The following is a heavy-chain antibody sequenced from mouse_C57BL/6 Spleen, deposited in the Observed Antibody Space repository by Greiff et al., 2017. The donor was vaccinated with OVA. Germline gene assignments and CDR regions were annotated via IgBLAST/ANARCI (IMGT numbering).Heavy chain of an antibody. CDR1: GYTFTDYN. CDR3: ARRRGNLFAY. V-gene: IGHV1-18*01. Sequence: EVKLMESGPELVKPGASVKIPCKASGYTFTDYNMDWVKQSHGKSLEWIGDINPNNGGTIYNQKFKGKATLTVDKSSSTAYMELRSLTSEDTAVYYCARRRGNLFAYWGQGTLVTVSA. J-gene: IGHJ3*01. D-gene: IGHD2-1*01. CDR2: INPNNGGT.